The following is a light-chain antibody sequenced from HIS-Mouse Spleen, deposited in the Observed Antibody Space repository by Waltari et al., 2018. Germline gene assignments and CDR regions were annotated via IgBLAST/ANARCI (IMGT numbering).Light chain of an antibody. CDR1: VLATTY. CDR3: YSAADNNWV. J-gene: IGLJ3*02. V-gene: IGLV3-27*01. Sequence: SYELTQPSSVSVSPGQTARITCSGDVLATTYARWFQQKPGQAPVLVIYKDSERPSGIPERFSGSSSGTTVTLTISGAQVEDEADYYCYSAADNNWVFGGGTKLTVL. CDR2: KDS.